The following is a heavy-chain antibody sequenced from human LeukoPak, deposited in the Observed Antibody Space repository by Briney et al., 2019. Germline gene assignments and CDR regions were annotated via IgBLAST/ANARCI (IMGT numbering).Heavy chain of an antibody. Sequence: GGTLRLSCAASGFTFSNYGMSWVRQAPGKGLEWVSGISGSGTGTYFADSVKGRFTVSRDNAKNSLYLQMNSLRAEDTAVYYCARARVRYFDWTPSDYWGQGTLVTVSS. V-gene: IGHV3-21*01. D-gene: IGHD3-9*01. CDR2: ISGSGTGT. CDR1: GFTFSNYG. CDR3: ARARVRYFDWTPSDY. J-gene: IGHJ4*02.